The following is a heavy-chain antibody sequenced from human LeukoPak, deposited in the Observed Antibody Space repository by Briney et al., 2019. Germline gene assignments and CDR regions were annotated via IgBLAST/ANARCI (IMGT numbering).Heavy chain of an antibody. Sequence: GGSLRLSCEASGIIFSNYGFHWVRQAPGKGLEWVAVISYDGSNKYYADSVKGRFTISRDNSKNTLYLQMNSLRAEDTAVYYCAKAMYYDFWSGKYYYYMDVWGKGTTVTVSS. D-gene: IGHD3-3*01. J-gene: IGHJ6*03. CDR2: ISYDGSNK. V-gene: IGHV3-30*18. CDR1: GIIFSNYG. CDR3: AKAMYYDFWSGKYYYYMDV.